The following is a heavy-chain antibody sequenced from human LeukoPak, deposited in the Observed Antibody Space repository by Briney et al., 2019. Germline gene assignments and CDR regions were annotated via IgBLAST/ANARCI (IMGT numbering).Heavy chain of an antibody. CDR3: ARDPNSVIGTTNPFDY. J-gene: IGHJ4*02. Sequence: GGSLRLSCAASGFTFSSYGMHWVRQAPGKGLEWVAVMWHDGSNKYYADSVKGRFTISRDNSKKTLWLQLNSPRAEDTAVYYCARDPNSVIGTTNPFDYWGQGALVSVSS. CDR1: GFTFSSYG. V-gene: IGHV3-33*01. D-gene: IGHD1-7*01. CDR2: MWHDGSNK.